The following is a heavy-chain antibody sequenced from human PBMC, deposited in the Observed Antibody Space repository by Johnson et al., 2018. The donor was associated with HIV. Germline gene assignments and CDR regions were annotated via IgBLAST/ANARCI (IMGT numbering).Heavy chain of an antibody. CDR2: ISNRAITL. D-gene: IGHD3-10*01. Sequence: QVQLVESGGGLVNPGGSLRLSCAASGFIFSDYYMSWIRQAPGKGLEWVSYISNRAITLYYADSVKGRFSISRDNAKSSVYLQMNSLRAEDTAVYYCARRGLANAFDIWGQGTMVTVSS. CDR1: GFIFSDYY. V-gene: IGHV3-11*04. J-gene: IGHJ3*02. CDR3: ARRGLANAFDI.